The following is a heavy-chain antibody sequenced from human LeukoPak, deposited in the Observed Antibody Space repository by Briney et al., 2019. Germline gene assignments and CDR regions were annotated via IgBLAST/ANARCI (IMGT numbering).Heavy chain of an antibody. CDR1: SGSLSDYF. V-gene: IGHV4-34*01. CDR2: INHSGST. Sequence: SETLSLTCAVYSGSLSDYFWSWIRQSPGKGLEGIGEINHSGSTKYNPSLKSRVTISVDTSKNQFSLRLSSVTAADTAVYYCAREGTTDSSTWYMSWFDPWGQGTLVTVSS. CDR3: AREGTTDSSTWYMSWFDP. J-gene: IGHJ5*02. D-gene: IGHD6-13*01.